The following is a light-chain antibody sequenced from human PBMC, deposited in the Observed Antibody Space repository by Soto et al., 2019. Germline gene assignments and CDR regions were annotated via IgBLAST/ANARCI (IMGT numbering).Light chain of an antibody. Sequence: QSVLTQPPSVSGAPGQRVTISCTGSSSNMGAGYDVHWYQQRPGTAPKLLIFGNINRPSGVPDRFSGSKSGTSASLAITGLQAEDEGDYYCQSYDSILSARYVFGTGTKVTVL. CDR3: QSYDSILSARYV. V-gene: IGLV1-40*01. CDR2: GNI. CDR1: SSNMGAGYD. J-gene: IGLJ1*01.